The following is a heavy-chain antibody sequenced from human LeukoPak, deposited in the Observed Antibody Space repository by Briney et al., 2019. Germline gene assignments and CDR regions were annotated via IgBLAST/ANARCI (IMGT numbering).Heavy chain of an antibody. J-gene: IGHJ4*02. CDR3: ARESESSGWYDY. CDR2: ISGDGGST. Sequence: GGSLRLSCAAPGFMFHDYAIHWVRQAPGKGLEWVSLISGDGGSTFYADSVKGRFTISRDNSKNSLYLQMNSLRSDDTALYYCARESESSGWYDYWGQGTLVTVSS. CDR1: GFMFHDYA. D-gene: IGHD6-19*01. V-gene: IGHV3-43*02.